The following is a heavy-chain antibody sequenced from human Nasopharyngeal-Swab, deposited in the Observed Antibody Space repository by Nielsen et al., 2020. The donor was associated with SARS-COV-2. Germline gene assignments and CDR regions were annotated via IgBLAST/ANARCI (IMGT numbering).Heavy chain of an antibody. CDR2: FDPEDGET. D-gene: IGHD6-13*01. CDR1: GYTLTELS. J-gene: IGHJ4*02. CDR3: AFRWWRSSWYGDY. V-gene: IGHV1-24*01. Sequence: ASVKVSCKVSGYTLTELSMHWVRQAPGKGLEWMGGFDPEDGETVYAQKFQGRVTMTEDTSTDTAYMELSSLRSEDTAVYYCAFRWWRSSWYGDYWGQGTLVTVSS.